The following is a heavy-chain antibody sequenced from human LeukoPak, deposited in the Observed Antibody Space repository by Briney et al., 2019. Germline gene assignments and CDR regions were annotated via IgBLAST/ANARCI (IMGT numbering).Heavy chain of an antibody. V-gene: IGHV3-30-3*01. CDR3: AHYDFWSGRRVY. D-gene: IGHD3-3*01. J-gene: IGHJ4*02. CDR2: ISYDGSNK. CDR1: GFTFSSYA. Sequence: GGSLRLSCAASGFTFSSYAMHWVRQAPGKGLEWVAVISYDGSNKYYADSVKGRFTISRDNSKNTLYLQMNSLRAEDTAVYYCAHYDFWSGRRVYWGQGTLVTVSS.